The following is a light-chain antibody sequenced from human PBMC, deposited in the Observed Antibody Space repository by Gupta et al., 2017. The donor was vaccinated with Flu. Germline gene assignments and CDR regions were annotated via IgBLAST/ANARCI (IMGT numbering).Light chain of an antibody. Sequence: PSTLPASVGAKVTITCRASQSVSSWFAWIQQKPGKATKVLIYKVSSLDSGVPSRFSGRGSGTEFTLTISSVQPDDLATYYCPKYNEYPYTFGQGTKLEIK. CDR3: PKYNEYPYT. J-gene: IGKJ2*01. V-gene: IGKV1-5*03. CDR1: QSVSSW. CDR2: KVS.